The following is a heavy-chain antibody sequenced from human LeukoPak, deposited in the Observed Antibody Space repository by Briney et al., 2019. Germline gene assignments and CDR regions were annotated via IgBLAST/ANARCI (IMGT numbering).Heavy chain of an antibody. J-gene: IGHJ4*02. CDR3: ASLLGNDARRFDY. CDR2: ISSSSSYI. D-gene: IGHD1-1*01. CDR1: GFTFSSYS. V-gene: IGHV3-21*01. Sequence: GGSLRLSCAACGFTFSSYSMNWVRQAPGKGLEWVSSISSSSSYIYYADSVKGRFTISRDNAKNSLYLQMNSLRAEDTAVYYCASLLGNDARRFDYWGQGTLVTVSS.